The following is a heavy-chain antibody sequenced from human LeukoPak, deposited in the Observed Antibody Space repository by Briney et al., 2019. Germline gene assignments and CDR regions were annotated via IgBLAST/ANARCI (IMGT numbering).Heavy chain of an antibody. CDR1: GFTFSSYS. Sequence: PGGSLRLSCAASGFTFSSYSMNWVRQAPGKGLEWISSISSTSSYIYYADSVKGRFTISRDNAKNSLYLQMNSLRAEDTAVYYCARVFGVDRFDYWGQGTLVTVSS. V-gene: IGHV3-21*01. CDR3: ARVFGVDRFDY. CDR2: ISSTSSYI. J-gene: IGHJ4*02. D-gene: IGHD3-16*01.